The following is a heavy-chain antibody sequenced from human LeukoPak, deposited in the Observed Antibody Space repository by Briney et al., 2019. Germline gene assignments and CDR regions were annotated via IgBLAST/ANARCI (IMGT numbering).Heavy chain of an antibody. Sequence: PGGSLRLSCAASGFTFSGSAMHWVRQASGKGLEWVGRIRSKANSYATAYAASVKGRFTSSRDDSKNTAYLQMNRLKTEDTAVYYCTRLAYYDFWSGSPDAFGIWGQGTMVTVSS. CDR1: GFTFSGSA. CDR2: IRSKANSYAT. D-gene: IGHD3-3*01. V-gene: IGHV3-73*01. J-gene: IGHJ3*02. CDR3: TRLAYYDFWSGSPDAFGI.